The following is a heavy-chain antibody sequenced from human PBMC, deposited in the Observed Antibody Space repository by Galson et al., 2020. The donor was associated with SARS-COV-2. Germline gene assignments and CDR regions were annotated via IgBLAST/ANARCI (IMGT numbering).Heavy chain of an antibody. D-gene: IGHD1-1*01. Sequence: TGGSLSLSCAASGFTFSSYAMHWVRQAPGKGLDYVSAISSNGGSTSYANSVKGRFTISRDNSKNTLYLQMGSLRAEDMAVYYCARSYFPLKTGTTVAYGGQGTLVTVSS. J-gene: IGHJ4*02. V-gene: IGHV3-64*01. CDR3: ARSYFPLKTGTTVAY. CDR2: ISSNGGST. CDR1: GFTFSSYA.